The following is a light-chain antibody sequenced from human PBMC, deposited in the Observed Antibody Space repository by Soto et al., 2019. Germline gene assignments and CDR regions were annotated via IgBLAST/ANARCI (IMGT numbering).Light chain of an antibody. CDR1: ISDVGSHNL. Sequence: QSALTQPASVPGSPGQSITISCTGTISDVGSHNLVSWYQQHPDKAPKLIIYEVTERPSGVSSRFSGSKSGNTASLTVSGLQPDDEADYHCCSFAGSNPFPYVFGTGTKVTVL. CDR3: CSFAGSNPFPYV. V-gene: IGLV2-23*02. J-gene: IGLJ1*01. CDR2: EVT.